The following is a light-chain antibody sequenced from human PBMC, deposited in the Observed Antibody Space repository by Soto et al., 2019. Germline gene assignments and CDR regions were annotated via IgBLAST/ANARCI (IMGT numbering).Light chain of an antibody. V-gene: IGKV3-11*01. CDR3: QQRGNWPPT. Sequence: DIILTQSPSTLSLTLGERATLSCRASQSVTSYLAWYQHKPGQAPRLLIYDASNRATGIPARFSGSGSGTDFTLTISRLQPEDFAVYYCQQRGNWPPTFGQGTRLEIK. J-gene: IGKJ5*01. CDR2: DAS. CDR1: QSVTSY.